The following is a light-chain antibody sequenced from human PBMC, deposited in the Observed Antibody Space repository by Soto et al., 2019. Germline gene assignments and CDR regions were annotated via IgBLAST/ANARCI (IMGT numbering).Light chain of an antibody. CDR2: AAS. Sequence: DIQMTQSPSYLSASVGDRVTITCRTSHSFSIYLNWYQQKPGKAPKLLIYAASSLGSGVPSRFSGSGSGTDFTLIISSLQPEDIATDYCQQSYSTPWTFGQGTKVEIK. V-gene: IGKV1-39*01. CDR1: HSFSIY. J-gene: IGKJ1*01. CDR3: QQSYSTPWT.